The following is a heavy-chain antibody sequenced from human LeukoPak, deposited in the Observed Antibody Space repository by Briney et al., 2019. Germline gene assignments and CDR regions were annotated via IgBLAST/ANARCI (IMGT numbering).Heavy chain of an antibody. Sequence: ASVKVSYKASGYTFTSYGISWVRQAPGQGLEWMGWISAYNGNTNYAQKLQGRVTMTTDTSTSTAYMELRSLRSDDTAVYYCARGGYCSSTSCYDAFDIWGQGTMVTVSS. D-gene: IGHD2-2*01. CDR3: ARGGYCSSTSCYDAFDI. J-gene: IGHJ3*02. V-gene: IGHV1-18*01. CDR2: ISAYNGNT. CDR1: GYTFTSYG.